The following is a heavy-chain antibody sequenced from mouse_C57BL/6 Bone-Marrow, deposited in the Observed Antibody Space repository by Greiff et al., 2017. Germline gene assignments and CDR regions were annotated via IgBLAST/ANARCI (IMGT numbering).Heavy chain of an antibody. D-gene: IGHD1-1*01. V-gene: IGHV6-3*01. J-gene: IGHJ1*03. CDR1: GFTFSNYW. Sequence: EVQRVESGGGLVQPGGSMKLSCVASGFTFSNYWMNWVRQSPEKGLEWVAQIRLKSDNYATHYAESVKGRFTISRDDAKSSVYLQMNNLRAEDTGIYYCASFTPTDWYVDVWGTGTTVTVSS. CDR2: IRLKSDNYAT. CDR3: ASFTPTDWYVDV.